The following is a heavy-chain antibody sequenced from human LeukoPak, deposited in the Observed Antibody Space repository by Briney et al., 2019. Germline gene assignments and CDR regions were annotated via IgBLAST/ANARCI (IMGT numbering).Heavy chain of an antibody. CDR1: GFTFSSYW. CDR3: AREGRVSGYDFDC. V-gene: IGHV3-74*03. Sequence: GGSLRLSCAASGFTFSSYWMHWVRQAPGKGLVWISRINSDGSSITYADSVKGRFTISRDNAKNTLYLQMNSLRVEDTAVYYCAREGRVSGYDFDCWGQGTLVTVSS. CDR2: INSDGSSI. D-gene: IGHD5-12*01. J-gene: IGHJ4*02.